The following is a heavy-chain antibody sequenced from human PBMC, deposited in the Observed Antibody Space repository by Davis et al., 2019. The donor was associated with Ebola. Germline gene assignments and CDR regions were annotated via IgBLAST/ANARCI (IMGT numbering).Heavy chain of an antibody. CDR3: AKSGLSFGVVKYHYGMDV. V-gene: IGHV3-7*03. D-gene: IGHD3-3*01. J-gene: IGHJ6*04. CDR1: GFTFSSYW. CDR2: IKQDGSEK. Sequence: GESLKISCAASGFTFSSYWMSWVRQAPGKGLEWVANIKQDGSEKYYVDSVKGRFTISRDNATNSLYLQMNSLRAEDTAVYYGAKSGLSFGVVKYHYGMDVWGKGTTVTVSS.